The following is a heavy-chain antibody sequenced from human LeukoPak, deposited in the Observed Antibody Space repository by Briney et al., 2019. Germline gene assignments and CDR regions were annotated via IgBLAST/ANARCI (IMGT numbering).Heavy chain of an antibody. CDR3: ARWVKTCYYGSGSYMVGPLNSRHTYYFDY. Sequence: PSETLSLTCAVYGGSFSGYYWSWIRQPPGKGLEWIGEINHSGSTNYNPSLKSRVTISVDTSKNQFSLKLSSVTAADTAVYYCARWVKTCYYGSGSYMVGPLNSRHTYYFDYWGQGTLVTVSS. CDR1: GGSFSGYY. J-gene: IGHJ4*02. V-gene: IGHV4-34*01. D-gene: IGHD3-10*01. CDR2: INHSGST.